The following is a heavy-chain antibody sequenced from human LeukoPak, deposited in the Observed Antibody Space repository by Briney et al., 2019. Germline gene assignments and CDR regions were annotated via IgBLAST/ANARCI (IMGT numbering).Heavy chain of an antibody. Sequence: SETLSLTCTVSGGSISRYYWSWIRQPPGKGLEWLGYIYNSGSNNYNPSLKSRVTISVDTSKNRFSLKLSSVTAAATAVYYCARVRGYDILTGYFDYWGQGTLVTVSS. D-gene: IGHD3-9*01. CDR3: ARVRGYDILTGYFDY. J-gene: IGHJ4*02. CDR2: IYNSGSN. V-gene: IGHV4-59*01. CDR1: GGSISRYY.